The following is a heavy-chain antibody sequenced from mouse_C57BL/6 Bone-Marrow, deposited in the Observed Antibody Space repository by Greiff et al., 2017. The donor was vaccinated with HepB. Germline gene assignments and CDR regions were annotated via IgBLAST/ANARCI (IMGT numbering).Heavy chain of an antibody. J-gene: IGHJ4*01. D-gene: IGHD1-1*01. CDR2: INPNYGTT. V-gene: IGHV1-39*01. Sequence: EVQVVESGPELVKPGASVKISCKASGYSFTDYNMNWVKQSNGKSLEWIGVINPNYGTTSYNQKFKGKATLTVDQSSSTAYMQLNSLTSEDSAVYYCARPRDYGSSYPYYYAMDYWGQGTSVTVSS. CDR1: GYSFTDYN. CDR3: ARPRDYGSSYPYYYAMDY.